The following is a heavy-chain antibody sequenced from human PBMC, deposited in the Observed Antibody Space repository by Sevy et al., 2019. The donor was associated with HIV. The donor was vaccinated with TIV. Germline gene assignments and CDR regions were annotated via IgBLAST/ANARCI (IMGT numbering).Heavy chain of an antibody. D-gene: IGHD3-22*01. V-gene: IGHV3-23*02. J-gene: IGHJ3*01. CDR3: AKDRITMIGDAFDV. CDR2: LSGYGGST. Sequence: GGSLRLSCAASGFTFSSYAMSWVRQAPGKGLEWVSGLSGYGGSTYYGDSVKGRFTITRDNSKNTLYLQMNSLRAEDTAVYYCAKDRITMIGDAFDVWGQWTMVTVSS. CDR1: GFTFSSYA.